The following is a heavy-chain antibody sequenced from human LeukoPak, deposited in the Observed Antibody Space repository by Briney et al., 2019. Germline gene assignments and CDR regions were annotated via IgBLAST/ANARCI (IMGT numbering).Heavy chain of an antibody. CDR2: ISSSSRYK. CDR3: AGQMVASDFWSGHDAFDI. Sequence: GGSLRLFCGAPGFNFSSYSMNWVRHAPGKGREEGTSISSSSRYKYHADLVKGRFTISGHNAKKSLYLQMNRLRAEEAAVYYWAGQMVASDFWSGHDAFDIWGQGTMVTVSS. V-gene: IGHV3-21*01. J-gene: IGHJ3*02. CDR1: GFNFSSYS. D-gene: IGHD3-3*01.